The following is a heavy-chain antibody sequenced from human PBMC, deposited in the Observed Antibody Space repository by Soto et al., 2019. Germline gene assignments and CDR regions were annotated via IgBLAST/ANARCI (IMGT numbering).Heavy chain of an antibody. V-gene: IGHV4-39*01. CDR1: GGSSSSSTYS. Sequence: PSETLSLTCTASGGSSSSSTYSWGWIRQPPGKGLEWIGSMHYSWATYYNPSLKSRVSISVDTSKSQFSLKLTFVTAADTAVYFCARQGSNSSRRLSWFDPWGQGTLVTVSS. CDR3: ARQGSNSSRRLSWFDP. D-gene: IGHD3-16*01. J-gene: IGHJ5*02. CDR2: MHYSWAT.